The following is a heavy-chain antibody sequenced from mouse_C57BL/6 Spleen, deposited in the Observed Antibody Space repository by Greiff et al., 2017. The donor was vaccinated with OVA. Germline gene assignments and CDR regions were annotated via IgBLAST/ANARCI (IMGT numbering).Heavy chain of an antibody. CDR2: LSYDGSN. V-gene: IGHV3-6*01. Sequence: EVQVVESGPGLVKPSQSLSLTCSVTGYSITSGYYWNWIRQFPGNKLEWMGYLSYDGSNNYNPSLKNRISITRDTSKNQFFLKLNSVTTEDTATYYCARDYGSSYAFAYWGQGTLVTVSA. CDR1: GYSITSGYY. J-gene: IGHJ3*01. CDR3: ARDYGSSYAFAY. D-gene: IGHD1-1*01.